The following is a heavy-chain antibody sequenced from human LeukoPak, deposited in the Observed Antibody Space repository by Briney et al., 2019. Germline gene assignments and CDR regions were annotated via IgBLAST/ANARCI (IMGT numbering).Heavy chain of an antibody. J-gene: IGHJ4*02. CDR3: AKGKLWFGESANDY. CDR2: ISGSGGST. V-gene: IGHV3-23*01. D-gene: IGHD3-10*01. Sequence: GGSLRLSCAASGFTFSNAWMSWVRQAPGKGLEWVSAISGSGGSTYYADSVKGRFTISRDNSKNTLYLQMNSLRAEDTAVYYCAKGKLWFGESANDYWGQGTLVTVSS. CDR1: GFTFSNAW.